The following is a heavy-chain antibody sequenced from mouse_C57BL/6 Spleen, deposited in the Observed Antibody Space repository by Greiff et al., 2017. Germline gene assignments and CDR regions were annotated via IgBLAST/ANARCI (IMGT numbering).Heavy chain of an antibody. J-gene: IGHJ4*01. V-gene: IGHV14-4*01. CDR1: GFNIKDDY. CDR3: TTYLDDYYAMDY. CDR2: IDPENGDT. Sequence: VQLQQSGAELVRPGASVKLSCTASGFNIKDDYMHWVKQRPEQGLEWIGWIDPENGDTEYASKFQGKATITADTSSNTAYLQLSSLTSEDTAVYYCTTYLDDYYAMDYWGQGTSVTVSS.